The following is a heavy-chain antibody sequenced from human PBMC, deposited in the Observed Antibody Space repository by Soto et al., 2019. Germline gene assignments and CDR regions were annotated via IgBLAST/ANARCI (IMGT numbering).Heavy chain of an antibody. J-gene: IGHJ4*02. V-gene: IGHV3-23*01. D-gene: IGHD6-6*01. CDR1: GFTFSSYG. Sequence: GESLKISCKGSGFTFSSYGMSWVRQAPGEGLEWVSSINDSGDTYYGDSVKGRFTISRDNSKNTLYLQMNSLSAEDTAVYYCAKRVAYSSSSAYFDYWAQGTLVTVS. CDR3: AKRVAYSSSSAYFDY. CDR2: INDSGDT.